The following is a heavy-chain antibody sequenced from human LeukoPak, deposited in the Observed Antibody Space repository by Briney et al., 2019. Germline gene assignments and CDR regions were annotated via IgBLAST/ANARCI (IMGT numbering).Heavy chain of an antibody. CDR3: ARGGGLDV. V-gene: IGHV3-7*03. CDR2: INHNGNVN. Sequence: GGSLRLSCAASGFTFSSYSMNWARQAPGKGLEWVASINHNGNVNYYVDSVKGRFTISRDDAKNSLYLQMSNLRAEDTAVYFCARGGGLDVWGQGATVTVSS. CDR1: GFTFSSYS. D-gene: IGHD3-16*01. J-gene: IGHJ6*02.